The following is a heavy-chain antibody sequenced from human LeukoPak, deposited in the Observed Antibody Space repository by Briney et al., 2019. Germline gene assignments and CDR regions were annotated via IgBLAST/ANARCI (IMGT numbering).Heavy chain of an antibody. D-gene: IGHD1-7*01. J-gene: IGHJ6*02. Sequence: GASVNVSCKASGYTSTSYGVYWVRRAPGQGLEWVGWISGYNGKTNYAQKFQGRVTMTTARSTRTAYMELRSLRSDDTAVYYCARGPWELPPGYYYGMDVWGQGTTVTVSS. V-gene: IGHV1-18*01. CDR3: ARGPWELPPGYYYGMDV. CDR1: GYTSTSYG. CDR2: ISGYNGKT.